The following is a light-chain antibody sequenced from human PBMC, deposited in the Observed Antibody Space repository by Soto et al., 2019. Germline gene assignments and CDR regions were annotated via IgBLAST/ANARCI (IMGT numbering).Light chain of an antibody. V-gene: IGKV1-5*01. Sequence: DIPMTQSPSTLSASVGDRVTITCRASQSIGSWLAWYQQKPGKAPKVLIYDASSLESGVPSRFSGSGSGTEFTLTITTLQPDDFETYYCQQYNNYWTFGQGTKVEIK. CDR1: QSIGSW. J-gene: IGKJ1*01. CDR2: DAS. CDR3: QQYNNYWT.